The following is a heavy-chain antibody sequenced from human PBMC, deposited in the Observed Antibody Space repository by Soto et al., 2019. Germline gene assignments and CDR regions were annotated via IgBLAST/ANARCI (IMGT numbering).Heavy chain of an antibody. V-gene: IGHV1-2*04. CDR2: INPNSGGT. J-gene: IGHJ4*02. D-gene: IGHD3-3*01. CDR1: GYTFTGYY. Sequence: ASVKVSCKASGYTFTGYYMHWVRQAPGQGLEWMGWINPNSGGTNYAQKFQGWVTMTRDTSISTAYMELSRLRSDDTAVYYCARGTTQYDFWSGYSDYFDYWGQGTLVTVSS. CDR3: ARGTTQYDFWSGYSDYFDY.